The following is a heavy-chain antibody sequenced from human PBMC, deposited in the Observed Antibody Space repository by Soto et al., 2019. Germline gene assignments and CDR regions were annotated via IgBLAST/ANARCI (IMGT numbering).Heavy chain of an antibody. D-gene: IGHD3-22*01. CDR1: GFTFSNYS. Sequence: PGRSLRLSCAASGFTFSNYSMSWVRQAPGKGLEWVSSISYSSSTTYYADSVKGRFTISRDNSKNTLYLQMNSLRAEDTAVYYCAKNPGYYYDSTGYHFDYWGQGTLVTVS. CDR2: ISYSSSTT. CDR3: AKNPGYYYDSTGYHFDY. J-gene: IGHJ4*02. V-gene: IGHV3-23*01.